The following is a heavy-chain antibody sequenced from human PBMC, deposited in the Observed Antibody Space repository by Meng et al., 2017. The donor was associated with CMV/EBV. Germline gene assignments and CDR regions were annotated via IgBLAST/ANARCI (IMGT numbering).Heavy chain of an antibody. CDR3: ARDGAGRLPLFADY. Sequence: GGSLRLSCAASGFTFGSYSMNWVRQAPGKGLEWVSSISSSSSYIYYADSVKGRFTISRDNAKNSLYLQMNSLRAEDTAVYYCARDGAGRLPLFADYWGQGTLVTVSS. V-gene: IGHV3-21*01. D-gene: IGHD2-21*01. CDR2: ISSSSSYI. J-gene: IGHJ4*02. CDR1: GFTFGSYS.